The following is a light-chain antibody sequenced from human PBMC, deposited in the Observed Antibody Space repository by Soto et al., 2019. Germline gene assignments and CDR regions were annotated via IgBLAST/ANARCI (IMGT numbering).Light chain of an antibody. J-gene: IGLJ3*02. CDR3: QSYDSSLSAWV. V-gene: IGLV2-14*01. CDR2: EVS. Sequence: QSALTQPASVSGSPGQSITISCTGTSSDVGGYNYVSWYQQHPGKAPKLMIYEVSNRPSGVSNRFSGSKSGNTASLTISGLQAEDEADYYCQSYDSSLSAWVFGGGTKVTVL. CDR1: SSDVGGYNY.